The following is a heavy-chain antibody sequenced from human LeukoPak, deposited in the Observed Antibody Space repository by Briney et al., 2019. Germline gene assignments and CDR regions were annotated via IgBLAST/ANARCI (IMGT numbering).Heavy chain of an antibody. V-gene: IGHV3-33*05. CDR1: GFTFSSYG. J-gene: IGHJ3*02. D-gene: IGHD6-13*01. CDR3: ARDVRIAAASDAFDI. Sequence: GGSLRLSCAASGFTFSSYGMHWVRQAPGKGLEWVAVISYDGSNKYYADSVKGRFTISRDNAKNSLYLQMNSLRAEDTAVYYCARDVRIAAASDAFDIWGQGTMVTVSS. CDR2: ISYDGSNK.